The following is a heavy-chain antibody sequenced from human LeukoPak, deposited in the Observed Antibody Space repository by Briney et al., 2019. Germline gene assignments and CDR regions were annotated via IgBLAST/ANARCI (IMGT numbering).Heavy chain of an antibody. J-gene: IGHJ4*02. V-gene: IGHV4-34*01. D-gene: IGHD5-24*01. CDR1: GGSFSGYY. CDR2: INHSGST. Sequence: PSETLSLTCAVYGGSFSGYYWSWIRQPPGKGLEWIGEINHSGSTNYNPSLKSRVTISVDTSKNQFSLKLSSVTAADTAVYYCARGFDVEMATQNPYYFDYWGQGTLVTVSS. CDR3: ARGFDVEMATQNPYYFDY.